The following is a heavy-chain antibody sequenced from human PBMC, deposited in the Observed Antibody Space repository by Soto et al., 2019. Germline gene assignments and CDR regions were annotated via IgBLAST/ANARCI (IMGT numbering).Heavy chain of an antibody. CDR1: GGSFSGYY. CDR2: INHSGST. D-gene: IGHD2-15*01. CDR3: ARGIGGGFDY. J-gene: IGHJ4*02. Sequence: PSETLSLTCAVYGGSFSGYYWSWIRQPPGKGLEWIGEINHSGSTNYNPSLKSRVTISVDTSKNQFSLKLSSVTAADTAVYYCARGIGGGFDYWGQGTLVTVSS. V-gene: IGHV4-34*01.